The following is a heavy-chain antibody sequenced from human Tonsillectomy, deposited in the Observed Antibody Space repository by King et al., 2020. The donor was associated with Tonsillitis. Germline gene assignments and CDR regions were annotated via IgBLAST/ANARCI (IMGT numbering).Heavy chain of an antibody. CDR2: ISGSGDST. CDR1: GFTFSSYD. CDR3: AKDSWGAYCGGDCYSES. V-gene: IGHV3-23*04. D-gene: IGHD2-21*02. J-gene: IGHJ4*02. Sequence: VQLVESGGGLVQPGGSLRLSCAASGFTFSSYDMSWVRQAPGKGLEWVSAISGSGDSTYYADPVKGRFTISRDNSKNTLYLQMNSLRAEDTAGDSCAKDSWGAYCGGDCYSESWGQGTLVTVSS.